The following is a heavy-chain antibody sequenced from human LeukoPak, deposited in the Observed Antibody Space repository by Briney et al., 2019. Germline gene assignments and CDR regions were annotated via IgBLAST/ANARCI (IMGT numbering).Heavy chain of an antibody. CDR1: GGTFSSYA. Sequence: RASVKVSCKASGGTFSSYAISWVRQAPGQGLEWMGGIIPIFGTASYAQKFQGRVTITRNTSISTAYMELSSLRSEDTDVYYCARGRELYGDAFDIWGQGTMVTVSS. D-gene: IGHD2-8*01. CDR3: ARGRELYGDAFDI. J-gene: IGHJ3*02. CDR2: IIPIFGTA. V-gene: IGHV1-69*05.